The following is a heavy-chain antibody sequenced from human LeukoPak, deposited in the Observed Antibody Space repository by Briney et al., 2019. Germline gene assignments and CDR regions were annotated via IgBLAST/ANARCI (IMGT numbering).Heavy chain of an antibody. J-gene: IGHJ4*02. Sequence: GGSLRLSCAASGFIFRNYAMSWVRQAPGKGLEWVSTIHDRNYYADSVKGRFTISRDNSRSTLYLQMDNLRAEDTAVYYCATDQPADGYNSIWGRGTLVTVSS. CDR2: IHDRN. CDR1: GFIFRNYA. D-gene: IGHD5-24*01. CDR3: ATDQPADGYNSI. V-gene: IGHV3-23*01.